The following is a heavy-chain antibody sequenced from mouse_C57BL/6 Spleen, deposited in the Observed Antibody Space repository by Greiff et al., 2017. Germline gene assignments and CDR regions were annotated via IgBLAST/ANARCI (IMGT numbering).Heavy chain of an antibody. CDR3: ARHEDDGNYEVWAMDY. J-gene: IGHJ4*01. V-gene: IGHV1-62-2*01. CDR1: GYTFTEYT. CDR2: FYPGSGSI. Sequence: QVQLQQSGAELVKPGASVKLSCKASGYTFTEYTIHWVKQRSGQGLEWIGWFYPGSGSIKYNEKFKDKATLTADKASSTVYMELSRLTSEDSAVYFCARHEDDGNYEVWAMDYWGQGTSVTVSS. D-gene: IGHD2-1*01.